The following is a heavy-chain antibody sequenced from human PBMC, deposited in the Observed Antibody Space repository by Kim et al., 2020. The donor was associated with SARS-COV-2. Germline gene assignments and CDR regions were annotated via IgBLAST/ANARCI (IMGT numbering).Heavy chain of an antibody. V-gene: IGHV3-23*03. CDR3: AKDLQGYFDY. J-gene: IGHJ4*02. Sequence: GGSLRLSCAASGFTFSSYAMSWVRQAPGKGLEWVSVIYSGGSSTYYADSVKGRFTISRDNSKNTLYLQMNSLRAEDTAVYYCAKDLQGYFDYWGQGTLVTVSS. CDR2: IYSGGSST. CDR1: GFTFSSYA.